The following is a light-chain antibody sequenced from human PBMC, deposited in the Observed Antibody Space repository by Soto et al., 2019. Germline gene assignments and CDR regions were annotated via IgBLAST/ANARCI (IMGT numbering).Light chain of an antibody. J-gene: IGKJ1*01. CDR3: QQYNSYWT. Sequence: DIQMTQSPSTLSASVGDRVTITCRASQSISSWLAWYQQKPGKAPKLLIYKASILESGVPSRFGGSGSGTEFTLTISSLQPDDFATYYCQQYNSYWTFGQGTRWIS. CDR1: QSISSW. V-gene: IGKV1-5*03. CDR2: KAS.